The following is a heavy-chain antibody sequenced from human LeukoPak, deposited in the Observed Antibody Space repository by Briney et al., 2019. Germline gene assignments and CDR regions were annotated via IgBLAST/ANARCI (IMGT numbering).Heavy chain of an antibody. CDR1: GFTFSSYW. CDR2: IKQDGSEK. D-gene: IGHD2-2*01. CDR3: AKRVVVPAANWFDP. J-gene: IGHJ5*02. V-gene: IGHV3-7*01. Sequence: GGSLRLSCAASGFTFSSYWMSWVRQAPGKGLEWVANIKQDGSEKYYVDSVKGRFTISRDNAKNSLYLQMNSLRAEDMAVYYCAKRVVVPAANWFDPWGQGTLVTVSS.